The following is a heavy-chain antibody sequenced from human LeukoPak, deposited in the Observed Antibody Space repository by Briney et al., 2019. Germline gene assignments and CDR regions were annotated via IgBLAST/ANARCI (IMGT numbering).Heavy chain of an antibody. V-gene: IGHV4-31*03. D-gene: IGHD2-2*01. CDR2: IYYSGST. Sequence: SQTLSLTCTVSGGSISSGGYYWSWIRQHPGKGLEWIGYIYYSGSTYYNPSLKSRVTISVDTSKNQFSLKLSSVTAADTAVYYCARAPWVVPAGRIDPWGQGTLVTVSS. J-gene: IGHJ5*02. CDR3: ARAPWVVPAGRIDP. CDR1: GGSISSGGYY.